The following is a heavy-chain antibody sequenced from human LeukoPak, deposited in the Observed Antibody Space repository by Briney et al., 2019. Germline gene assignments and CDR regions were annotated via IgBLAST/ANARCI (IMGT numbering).Heavy chain of an antibody. V-gene: IGHV3-21*01. CDR1: GFTFSSYN. Sequence: GGSLRLSCAASGFTFSSYNMNWVRQAPGKGLEWVSSISSSSRYIYYADSVKGRFSISRDNAENSLYLQMNSLRAEDTAVYFCAIGEYSYGDYFEYWGQGTLVTVSS. J-gene: IGHJ4*02. D-gene: IGHD5-18*01. CDR2: ISSSSRYI. CDR3: AIGEYSYGDYFEY.